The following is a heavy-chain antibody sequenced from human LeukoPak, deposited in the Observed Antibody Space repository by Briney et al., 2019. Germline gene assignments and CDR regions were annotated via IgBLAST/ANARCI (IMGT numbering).Heavy chain of an antibody. D-gene: IGHD5-12*01. CDR2: INPNSGGT. Sequence: ASVKVSCKASGYTFTDYHVHWVRQAPGQGLEWMGWINPNSGGTNYAQNFQGSVTMTRDTSISTAYMELSSLSSADTAVYYCARDAGIDIVATIVFNYFDYWGQGTLVTVSS. CDR3: ARDAGIDIVATIVFNYFDY. J-gene: IGHJ4*02. CDR1: GYTFTDYH. V-gene: IGHV1-2*02.